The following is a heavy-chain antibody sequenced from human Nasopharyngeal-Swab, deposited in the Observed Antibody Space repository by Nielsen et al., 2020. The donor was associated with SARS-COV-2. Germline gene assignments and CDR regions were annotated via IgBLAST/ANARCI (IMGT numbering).Heavy chain of an antibody. D-gene: IGHD3-22*01. CDR1: GFTFSSYA. V-gene: IGHV3-30-3*01. CDR3: ARDLNYYDSSGPTVLDV. CDR2: ISYDGSNK. J-gene: IGHJ6*02. Sequence: GESLKIPCAASGFTFSSYAMHRVRQAPGKGLEWVAVISYDGSNKYYADPVKGRFTISRDNSKNTLYLQMNSLRAEDTAVYYCARDLNYYDSSGPTVLDVWGQGTTVTVSS.